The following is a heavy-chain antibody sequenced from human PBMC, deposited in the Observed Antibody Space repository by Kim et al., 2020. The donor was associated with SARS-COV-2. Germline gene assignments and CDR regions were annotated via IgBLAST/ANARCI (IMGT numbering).Heavy chain of an antibody. CDR1: GYTFTGYY. J-gene: IGHJ6*02. CDR3: AREFVQLWFGEYYGMYV. Sequence: ASVKVSCKASGYTFTGYYMHWVRQAPGQGLEWMGRINPNSGGTNYAQKFQGRVTMTRDTSISTAYMELSRLRSDDTAVYYCAREFVQLWFGEYYGMYVWGQGTTVTVSS. V-gene: IGHV1-2*06. CDR2: INPNSGGT. D-gene: IGHD3-10*01.